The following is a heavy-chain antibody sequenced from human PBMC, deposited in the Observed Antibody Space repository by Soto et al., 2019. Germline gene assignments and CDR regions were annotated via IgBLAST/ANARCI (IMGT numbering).Heavy chain of an antibody. Sequence: GGSLRLSCAPSGFTFSNFAMSWVRQAPGKGLEWVSAISRGGGNTYYADSVKGRFTVSRDNSKNTLYLQMNNLRAEDTAVYYCAKEGQYDSLTGYYCCWGQGTLVTVSS. D-gene: IGHD3-9*01. CDR3: AKEGQYDSLTGYYCC. J-gene: IGHJ4*03. V-gene: IGHV3-23*01. CDR1: GFTFSNFA. CDR2: ISRGGGNT.